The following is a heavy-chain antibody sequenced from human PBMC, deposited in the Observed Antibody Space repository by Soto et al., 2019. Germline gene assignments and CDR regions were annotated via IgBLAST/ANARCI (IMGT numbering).Heavy chain of an antibody. D-gene: IGHD3-3*01. CDR3: ARGGGVGVAGSAAFDM. V-gene: IGHV1-2*02. Sequence: QLHLVQSGAVVKKPGASVTVSCSASGYPVTAYYMHWVRQAPGRGLEWMGGINPATGAAKYTQTFQGRGTMTRDPSTSTVFMELSGLTSEAPAVFDWARGGGVGVAGSAAFDMWGQGTLVTVSS. J-gene: IGHJ3*02. CDR1: GYPVTAYY. CDR2: INPATGAA.